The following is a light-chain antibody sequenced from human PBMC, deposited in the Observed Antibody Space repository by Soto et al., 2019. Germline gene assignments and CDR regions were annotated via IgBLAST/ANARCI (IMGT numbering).Light chain of an antibody. Sequence: EIAMTQSPDTLSVSPGESAALSCRASQSIRSNLAWYRHKPGQAPSLLIYETSTRATGVPARFSGSGSGTEFTLTITSLQSEDIAIYYCQHYDNWPFTFGQGTKVDIK. V-gene: IGKV3-15*01. CDR2: ETS. CDR3: QHYDNWPFT. CDR1: QSIRSN. J-gene: IGKJ2*01.